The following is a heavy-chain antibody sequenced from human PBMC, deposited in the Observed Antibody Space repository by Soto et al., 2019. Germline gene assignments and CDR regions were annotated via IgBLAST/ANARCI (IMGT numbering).Heavy chain of an antibody. V-gene: IGHV3-33*01. CDR1: GFTFGSYG. CDR2: IWYDGSNK. CDR3: ARYCSGGSCYSDRNHFDY. J-gene: IGHJ4*02. Sequence: PGGSLRLSCAASGFTFGSYGMHWVRQAPGRGLEWVAVIWYDGSNKYYADSVKGRFTISRDNSKNTLYLQMNSLRAEDTAVYYCARYCSGGSCYSDRNHFDYWGQGTLVTVSS. D-gene: IGHD2-15*01.